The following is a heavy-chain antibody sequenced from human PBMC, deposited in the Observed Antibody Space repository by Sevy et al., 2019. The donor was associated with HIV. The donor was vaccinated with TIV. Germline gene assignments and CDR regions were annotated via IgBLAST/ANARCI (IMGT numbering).Heavy chain of an antibody. J-gene: IGHJ6*03. CDR2: ISRSSSHI. D-gene: IGHD6-13*01. V-gene: IGHV3-21*01. CDR3: ASFAAGTTRYYYYYMDV. CDR1: GFTFSSYS. Sequence: GGSLRLSCAASGFTFSSYSMNWVRQAPGKGLEWVSSISRSSSHIYYADSVKGRFTISRDNAKNSLYLQMNSLRAEDTAVYYCASFAAGTTRYYYYYMDVWGKGTTVTVSS.